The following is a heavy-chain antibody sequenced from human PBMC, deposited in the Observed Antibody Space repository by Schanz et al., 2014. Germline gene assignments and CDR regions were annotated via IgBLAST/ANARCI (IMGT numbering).Heavy chain of an antibody. D-gene: IGHD1-26*01. CDR3: ARRYSGRYCFDY. CDR2: ISWNSGNI. V-gene: IGHV3-9*01. CDR1: GFTFDDHA. J-gene: IGHJ4*02. Sequence: EVQLVESGGGLVQPGRSLRLSCAASGFTFDDHAMHWVRQVPGKGLEWVSGISWNSGNIAYADSVKGRFTISRDNAKNSLSLQMDRLRDEDTAVYYCARRYSGRYCFDYWGQGTLVAVSS.